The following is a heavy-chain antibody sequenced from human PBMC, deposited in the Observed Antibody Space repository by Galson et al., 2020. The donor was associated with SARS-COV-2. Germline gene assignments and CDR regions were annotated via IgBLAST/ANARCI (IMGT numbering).Heavy chain of an antibody. D-gene: IGHD6-19*01. CDR2: ISWNSGSI. CDR1: GFTFDDYA. V-gene: IGHV3-9*01. Sequence: SLKISCAASGFTFDDYAMHWVRQAPGKGLEWVSGISWNSGSIGYADSVKGRFTISRDNAKNSLYLQMNSLRAEDTALYYCATLRGLNGAGTSDYYYYGMDVWGQGTTVTVSS. J-gene: IGHJ6*02. CDR3: ATLRGLNGAGTSDYYYYGMDV.